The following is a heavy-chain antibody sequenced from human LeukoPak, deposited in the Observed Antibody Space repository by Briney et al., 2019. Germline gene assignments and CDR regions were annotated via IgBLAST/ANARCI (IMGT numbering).Heavy chain of an antibody. J-gene: IGHJ4*02. CDR1: GGTFISYA. CDR2: IIPIFGTA. D-gene: IGHD5-18*01. Sequence: SVTVSCKASGGTFISYAISWVRQAPGQGLEWMGGIIPIFGTANYAQKFQGRVTITADESTSTAYMELSSLRSEDTAVYYCARADRDTAMVRFDYWGQGTLVTVSS. V-gene: IGHV1-69*13. CDR3: ARADRDTAMVRFDY.